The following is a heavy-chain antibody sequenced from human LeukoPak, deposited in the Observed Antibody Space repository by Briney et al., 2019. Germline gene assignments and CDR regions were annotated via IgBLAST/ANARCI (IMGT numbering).Heavy chain of an antibody. V-gene: IGHV4-34*01. CDR3: ARGRAGRSDY. J-gene: IGHJ4*02. Sequence: SETLSLTCAVYGGSFSGYYWSWIRQPPGKGLEWIGEINHSGSTNYNPPLKSRVTISVDTSKNQFSLKLSSVTAADTAVYYCARGRAGRSDYWGQGTLVTVSS. CDR1: GGSFSGYY. CDR2: INHSGST. D-gene: IGHD3-10*01.